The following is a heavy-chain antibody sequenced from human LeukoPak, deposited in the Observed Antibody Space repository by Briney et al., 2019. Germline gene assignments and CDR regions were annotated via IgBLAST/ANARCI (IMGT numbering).Heavy chain of an antibody. CDR1: SGSISSGAYY. CDR3: ARDLSPHDYYYYYMDV. J-gene: IGHJ6*03. CDR2: IHYSGKT. Sequence: SETLSLTCTVSSGSISSGAYYWGWIRQPPGKGLEWIGTIHYSGKTYYNPSLKSRVTISVDTSKNQFSLKLSSVTAADTAVYYCARDLSPHDYYYYYMDVWGKGTTVTVSS. V-gene: IGHV4-39*07.